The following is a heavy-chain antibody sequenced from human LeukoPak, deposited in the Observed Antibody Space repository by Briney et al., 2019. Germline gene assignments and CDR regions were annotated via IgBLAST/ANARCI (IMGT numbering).Heavy chain of an antibody. V-gene: IGHV3-23*01. J-gene: IGHJ4*02. D-gene: IGHD2-2*01. Sequence: PGGSLRLSCAASGFTFSSYAMSWVRQAPGKGLEWVSAISGGGGSTYYADSVKGRFTISRDNSKNTLYLQMNSLRAEDTAVYYCANRCSSTSCYYYWGQGTLVTVSS. CDR3: ANRCSSTSCYYY. CDR2: ISGGGGST. CDR1: GFTFSSYA.